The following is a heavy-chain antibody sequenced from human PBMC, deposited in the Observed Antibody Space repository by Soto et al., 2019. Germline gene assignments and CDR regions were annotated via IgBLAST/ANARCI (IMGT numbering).Heavy chain of an antibody. J-gene: IGHJ5*02. V-gene: IGHV4-39*01. CDR3: ARHWGKDYCSGGSCYSWFPTDP. CDR2: IYYSGST. Sequence: SETQSLTSTVSGGYIRSSGYYWGWIRQPPGKGLEWIGSIYYSGSTYYNPSLKSRVTISVDKSKNQFSLKLSSVTAADTAVYYCARHWGKDYCSGGSCYSWFPTDPWGQGTLVTVSS. D-gene: IGHD2-15*01. CDR1: GGYIRSSGYY.